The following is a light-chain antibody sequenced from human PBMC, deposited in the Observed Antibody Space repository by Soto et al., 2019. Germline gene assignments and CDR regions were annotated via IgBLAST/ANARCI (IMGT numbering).Light chain of an antibody. CDR3: QPYGTTPHT. J-gene: IGKJ1*01. CDR1: QSVTTTY. CDR2: AAS. Sequence: EIVLTQSPYSLSLSPGGRATLSCRASQSVTTTYLAWYQHRPGQSPRLLIDAASSRDTGIPDRFSGSGSGTDFTLTISRLEPEDSALYYCQPYGTTPHTFGQGTKVDIK. V-gene: IGKV3-20*01.